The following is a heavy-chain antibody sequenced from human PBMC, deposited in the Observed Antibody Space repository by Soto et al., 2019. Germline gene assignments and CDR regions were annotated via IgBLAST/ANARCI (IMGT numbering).Heavy chain of an antibody. J-gene: IGHJ6*02. Sequence: GGSLRLSCAASGFTFSSYGMHWVRQAPGKGLEWVAVISYDGSNKYYADSVKGRFTISRDNSKNTLYLQMNSLRAEDTAVYYCARDRGGYGPPDVWGQGTTVTV. CDR2: ISYDGSNK. CDR1: GFTFSSYG. V-gene: IGHV3-30*03. D-gene: IGHD3-10*01. CDR3: ARDRGGYGPPDV.